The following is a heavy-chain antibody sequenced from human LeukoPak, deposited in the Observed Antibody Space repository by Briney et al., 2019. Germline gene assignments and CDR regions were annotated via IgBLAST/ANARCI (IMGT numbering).Heavy chain of an antibody. Sequence: GGSLTLSCAVSGFTLSSDWMHWVRHAPGKGLEWVSRMNQDGSDTSYADSVKGRFTISRDNAKNTVYLQMNSLRAEDSAVYYCATVFGYWGQGTLVTVSS. CDR2: MNQDGSDT. V-gene: IGHV3-74*01. J-gene: IGHJ4*02. CDR1: GFTLSSDW. CDR3: ATVFGY.